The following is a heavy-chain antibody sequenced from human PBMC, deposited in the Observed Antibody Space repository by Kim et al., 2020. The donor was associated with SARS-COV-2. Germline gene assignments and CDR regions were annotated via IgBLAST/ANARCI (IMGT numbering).Heavy chain of an antibody. J-gene: IGHJ6*02. CDR2: IYYSGST. V-gene: IGHV4-61*01. D-gene: IGHD1-26*01. Sequence: SETLSLTCTVSGGSVSSGSYYWSWIRQPPGKGLEWIGYIYYSGSTNYNPSLKSRVTISVDTSKNQFSLKLSSVTAADTAVYYCARDRWELLQYYYYYYGMDVWGQGTTVTVSS. CDR3: ARDRWELLQYYYYYYGMDV. CDR1: GGSVSSGSYY.